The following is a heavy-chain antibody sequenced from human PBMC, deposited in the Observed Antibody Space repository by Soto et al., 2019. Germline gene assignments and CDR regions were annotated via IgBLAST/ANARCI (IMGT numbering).Heavy chain of an antibody. CDR1: GFTFSGYT. CDR2: ITSGSSYI. Sequence: PVGSLRLSCAASGFTFSGYTMNWVRQSPGKGLEWVSSITSGSSYIYYADSVKGRFTISRDNTKNSLYLQINSLRAEDTAMYYCATSSFDYWGQGTLVTVSS. CDR3: ATSSFDY. V-gene: IGHV3-21*01. J-gene: IGHJ4*02.